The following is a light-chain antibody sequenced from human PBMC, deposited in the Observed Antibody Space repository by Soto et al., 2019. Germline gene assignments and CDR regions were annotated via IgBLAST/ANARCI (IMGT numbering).Light chain of an antibody. Sequence: DIQMTQSPSTLSASVGDRVTITCRASQSISSWLAWYQQKPGKAPKLLIYDASSLESGVPSRFSGSGSGTEFTLTISSLQPDDFATYYCQQSYSTPPDFGGGTKVDIK. CDR1: QSISSW. V-gene: IGKV1-5*01. CDR2: DAS. CDR3: QQSYSTPPD. J-gene: IGKJ4*01.